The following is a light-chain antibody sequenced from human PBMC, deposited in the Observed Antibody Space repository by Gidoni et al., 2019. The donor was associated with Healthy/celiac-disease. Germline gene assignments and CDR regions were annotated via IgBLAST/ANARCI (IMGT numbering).Light chain of an antibody. CDR2: AAP. Sequence: AIQMTQSPSSLSASVGDRVTITCRASQGIRNDLGWYQQKPGKAPKLLIYAAPSLQSGVPSRFSGSGSGTDFTLTISSLQPEDFATYYCLQDYNYPPTFXQXTKLEIK. J-gene: IGKJ2*01. V-gene: IGKV1-6*01. CDR1: QGIRND. CDR3: LQDYNYPPT.